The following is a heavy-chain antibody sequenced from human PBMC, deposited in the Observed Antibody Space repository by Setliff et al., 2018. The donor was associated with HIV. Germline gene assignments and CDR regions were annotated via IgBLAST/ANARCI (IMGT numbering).Heavy chain of an antibody. CDR1: GFTFSSYS. CDR2: ISSSSSYI. D-gene: IGHD6-19*01. Sequence: GGSLRLSCAASGFTFSSYSMNWVRQAPGKGLEWVSSISSSSSYIYYADSVKGRFTISRDNAKNSLYLQMNSLGAEDTAVYYCARDRSIAVAGALDYWGQGTQVTVSS. V-gene: IGHV3-21*01. CDR3: ARDRSIAVAGALDY. J-gene: IGHJ4*02.